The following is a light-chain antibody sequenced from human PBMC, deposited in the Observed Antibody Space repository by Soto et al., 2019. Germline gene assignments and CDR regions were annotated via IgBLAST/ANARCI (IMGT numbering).Light chain of an antibody. CDR2: DAS. Sequence: DIQMIQSPSSLSASVGDRVTITCQASQEISNYLNWYQQKPGKAPKLLIYDASNLERGVPSRFSGRGSGTDFTFTISSLQPEDFAKYYCQQHDHLPRTFGRRTKVEIK. J-gene: IGKJ1*01. CDR1: QEISNY. V-gene: IGKV1-33*01. CDR3: QQHDHLPRT.